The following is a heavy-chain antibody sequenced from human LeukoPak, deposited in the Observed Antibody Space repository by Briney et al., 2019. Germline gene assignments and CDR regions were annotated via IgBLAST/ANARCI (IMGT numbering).Heavy chain of an antibody. J-gene: IGHJ4*02. Sequence: NPSESLSLTCAVYGGSFSGYYWSWIRQPPGKGLEWIGEINHSGSTNYNPSLKSRVTISVDTSKNQFSLKLSSVTAADTAVYYCARGRGFSGSYYWGDYWGQGTLVTVS. V-gene: IGHV4-34*01. CDR3: ARGRGFSGSYYWGDY. CDR1: GGSFSGYY. D-gene: IGHD1-26*01. CDR2: INHSGST.